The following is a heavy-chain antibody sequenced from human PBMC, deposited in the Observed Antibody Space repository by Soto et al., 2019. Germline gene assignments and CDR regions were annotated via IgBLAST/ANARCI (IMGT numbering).Heavy chain of an antibody. CDR3: ARVPSP. Sequence: PSETLSLTCTVSGGSIGGGGYSWSWFRQPPGKGLEWIGYIYHNRNTYYNPSLKSRVTISVDRSKNQFSLKLSSVTAADTAMYYCARVPSPWGQGTLVTVSS. J-gene: IGHJ5*02. CDR2: IYHNRNT. CDR1: GGSIGGGGYS. V-gene: IGHV4-30-2*01.